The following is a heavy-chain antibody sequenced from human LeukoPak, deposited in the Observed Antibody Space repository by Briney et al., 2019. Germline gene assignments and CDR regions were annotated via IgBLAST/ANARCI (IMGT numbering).Heavy chain of an antibody. V-gene: IGHV1-18*01. Sequence: ASVKVSCKASGYTFTSYGISWVRQAPGQGLEWMGWISAYNGNTNYAQKLQGRVTMTTDTSTSTAYMELRSLRSDDTAVYYCARSDCSSTSCSSLDAFDIWGQGTMVTVSS. CDR2: ISAYNGNT. CDR1: GYTFTSYG. J-gene: IGHJ3*02. CDR3: ARSDCSSTSCSSLDAFDI. D-gene: IGHD2-2*01.